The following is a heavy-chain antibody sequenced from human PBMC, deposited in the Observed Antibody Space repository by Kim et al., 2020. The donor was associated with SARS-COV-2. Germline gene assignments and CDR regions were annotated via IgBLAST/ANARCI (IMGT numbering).Heavy chain of an antibody. Sequence: ASVKVSCKASGYTFTSYAMNWVRQAPGQGLEWMGWINTNTGNPTYAQGFTGRFVFSLDTSVSTAYLQISSLKAEDTAVYYCARVEAYDYVWGSLSHAFDIWGQGTMVTVSS. V-gene: IGHV7-4-1*02. CDR1: GYTFTSYA. D-gene: IGHD3-16*01. J-gene: IGHJ3*02. CDR2: INTNTGNP. CDR3: ARVEAYDYVWGSLSHAFDI.